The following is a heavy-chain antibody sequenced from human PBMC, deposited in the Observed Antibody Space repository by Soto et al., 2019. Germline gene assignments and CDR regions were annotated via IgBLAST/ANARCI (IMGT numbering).Heavy chain of an antibody. CDR1: GGSISSNNYY. CDR2: IYYSGST. J-gene: IGHJ4*02. CDR3: ARRGSSSYFDY. V-gene: IGHV4-39*01. Sequence: QLQLQESGPGLVKPSETLSLTCTVSGGSISSNNYYWGWIRQPPGKGLEWIGNIYYSGSTYYNPSLKRRVTISVDTSKNQFSLKLSSVTAADTAVYYCARRGSSSYFDYWGQGTLVTVSS. D-gene: IGHD6-13*01.